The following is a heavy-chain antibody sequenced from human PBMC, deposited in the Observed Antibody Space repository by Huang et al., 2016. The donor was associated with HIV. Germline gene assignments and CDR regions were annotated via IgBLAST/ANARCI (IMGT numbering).Heavy chain of an antibody. CDR1: GYRFTGYG. CDR2: INTNTGNP. Sequence: QVQLVQSVSEFKRPGASVRVSCRASGYRFTGYGWHWVRQAPGQGLEWLGWINTNTGNPTYAPDFTGRFVFSLDTSISTAYLQINSLQPDDTAIYYCARQASGIQLFGYWGQGTLVTVSS. CDR3: ARQASGIQLFGY. D-gene: IGHD5-18*01. J-gene: IGHJ4*02. V-gene: IGHV7-4-1*02.